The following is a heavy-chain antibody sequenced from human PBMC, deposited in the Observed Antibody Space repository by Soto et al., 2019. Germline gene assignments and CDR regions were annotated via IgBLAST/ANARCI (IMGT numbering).Heavy chain of an antibody. D-gene: IGHD3-9*01. J-gene: IGHJ6*02. Sequence: ASVKFSCKSSGYTFTSYGISWVRQAPGQGLEWMGWISAYNGNTNYAQKLQGRVTMTTDTSTSTAYMELSSLRSDDTAVYYFARDLGERYFDPSYGSDVLTRGTSGTVS. V-gene: IGHV1-18*04. CDR3: ARDLGERYFDPSYGSDV. CDR2: ISAYNGNT. CDR1: GYTFTSYG.